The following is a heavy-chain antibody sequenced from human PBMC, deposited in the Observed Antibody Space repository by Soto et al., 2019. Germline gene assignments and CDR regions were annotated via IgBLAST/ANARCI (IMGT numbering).Heavy chain of an antibody. CDR2: IYYSGST. J-gene: IGHJ4*02. V-gene: IGHV4-39*01. D-gene: IGHD6-19*01. CDR1: GGSISRSSYY. Sequence: SETLSLTCTVSGGSISRSSYYWGWIRQPPGKGLEGIGSIYYSGSTYYNPSLKSRVTISVDTSKNQFSLKLSSVTAADTAVYFCASSIAVAGVDYWGQGTLVTVSS. CDR3: ASSIAVAGVDY.